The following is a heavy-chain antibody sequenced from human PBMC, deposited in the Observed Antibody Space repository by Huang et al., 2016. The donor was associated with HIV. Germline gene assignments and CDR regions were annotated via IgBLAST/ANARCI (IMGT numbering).Heavy chain of an antibody. CDR2: SNSDGSST. CDR1: GFSISSYW. V-gene: IGHV3-74*01. J-gene: IGHJ4*02. Sequence: EVQLVESGGGLVQPGGSLRLSCAASGFSISSYWMHWVRQAPGKGRVWGSRSNSDGSSTSYADSVKGRFTISRDNAKNTLYLQMNSLRAEDTAVYYCARDPRIQSWLNFFDYWGQGTLVSVSS. CDR3: ARDPRIQSWLNFFDY. D-gene: IGHD3-22*01.